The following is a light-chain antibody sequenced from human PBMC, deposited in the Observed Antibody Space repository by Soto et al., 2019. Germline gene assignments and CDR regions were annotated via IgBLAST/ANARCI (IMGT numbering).Light chain of an antibody. V-gene: IGKV3-20*01. CDR3: KQLASTPRT. J-gene: IGKJ1*01. Sequence: DIVLTQSPGTLSLSPGERATLFCRASQSVATSRLAWYQQKPGQAPRLLIGASSRATGVPDRFIASGSGTDYSLTIIRREPEDDSAYYHKQLASTPRTFGRGTKVDI. CDR2: GAS. CDR1: QSVATSR.